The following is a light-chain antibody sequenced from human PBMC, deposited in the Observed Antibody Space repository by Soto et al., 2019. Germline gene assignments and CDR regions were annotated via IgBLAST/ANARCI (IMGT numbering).Light chain of an antibody. CDR1: QSVDKF. CDR2: DSS. J-gene: IGKJ5*01. Sequence: EVELTQSPATLSLSPGETATVSCRASQSVDKFLAWYQQRPGQPPRLLIFDSSNRATGVPVRFSGSGSGTVFTLTIGSLEPEDSAVYYCQQRKHWPPITFGQGTRLEIK. V-gene: IGKV3-11*01. CDR3: QQRKHWPPIT.